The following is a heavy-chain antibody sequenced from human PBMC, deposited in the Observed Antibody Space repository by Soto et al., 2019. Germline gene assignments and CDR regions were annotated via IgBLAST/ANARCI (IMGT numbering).Heavy chain of an antibody. CDR3: ARHGPRFGESYYYCYMDV. CDR1: CGSISSGGYY. J-gene: IGHJ6*03. CDR2: IYYSGST. V-gene: IGHV4-31*03. D-gene: IGHD3-10*01. Sequence: QVQLQESGPGLVKPSQTLSLTCTVSCGSISSGGYYWSWIRQHPGQGLEWIGYIYYSGSTYYNPSLKGRVTISVDTSKNQFSLKLSSVTAADTAVYYCARHGPRFGESYYYCYMDVWGKGTTVTVSS.